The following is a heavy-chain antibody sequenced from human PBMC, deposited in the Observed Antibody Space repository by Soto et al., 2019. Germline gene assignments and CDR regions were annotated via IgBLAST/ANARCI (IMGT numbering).Heavy chain of an antibody. Sequence: PSETLSLTCTMSGGSMRNYFWTWIRQPPGKGLEWIGYIHYSGTTSFFPSYNPSLRSRVTISEDTSKNQFSLTLLSVTTADTAVYFCAAGEASSRNLAPYYLDFWGQGTLVTVSS. D-gene: IGHD6-13*01. CDR2: IHYSGTT. J-gene: IGHJ4*02. V-gene: IGHV4-59*01. CDR3: AAGEASSRNLAPYYLDF. CDR1: GGSMRNYF.